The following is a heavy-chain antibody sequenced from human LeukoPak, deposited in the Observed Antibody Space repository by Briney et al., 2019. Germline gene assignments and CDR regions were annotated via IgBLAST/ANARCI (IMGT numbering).Heavy chain of an antibody. CDR1: GFTFSNYA. V-gene: IGHV3-23*01. Sequence: PGGSLRLSCAASGFTFSNYAMSWVRQAPGKGLEWVSAISGSGGSTYYADSVKGRFTLSRDNSKNTLYLQMNSLRAEDTAVYYCAKVGYYDTSGTEGEVDYWGQGTLVTVSS. D-gene: IGHD3-22*01. CDR3: AKVGYYDTSGTEGEVDY. CDR2: ISGSGGST. J-gene: IGHJ4*02.